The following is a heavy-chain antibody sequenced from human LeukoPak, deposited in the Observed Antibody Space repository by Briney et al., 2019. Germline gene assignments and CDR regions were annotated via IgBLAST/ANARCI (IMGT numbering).Heavy chain of an antibody. V-gene: IGHV1-46*01. CDR3: ARSSVAAYYFDY. J-gene: IGHJ4*02. CDR2: INPSGGST. CDR1: GFTFSSYA. Sequence: GGSLRLSCAASGFTFSSYAMHWVRQAPGQGLEWMGIINPSGGSTSYAQKFQGRVTMTRDMSTSTVYMELSSLRSEDTAVYYCARSSVAAYYFDYWGQGTLVTVSS. D-gene: IGHD2-15*01.